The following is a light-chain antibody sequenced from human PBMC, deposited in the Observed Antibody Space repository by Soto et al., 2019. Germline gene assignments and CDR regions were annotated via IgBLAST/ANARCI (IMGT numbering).Light chain of an antibody. V-gene: IGKV3-20*01. CDR1: QSVRNNY. CDR2: GTS. Sequence: EIVLTQSPGTLSLSPGERATLSCRASQSVRNNYLAWYQQQPGQAPRLRIYGTSTRDTGIPDRFSGSGSGTDFTLPISRLEAEDFAVYYCQQYGSSYTFGPGTKVEIK. J-gene: IGKJ3*01. CDR3: QQYGSSYT.